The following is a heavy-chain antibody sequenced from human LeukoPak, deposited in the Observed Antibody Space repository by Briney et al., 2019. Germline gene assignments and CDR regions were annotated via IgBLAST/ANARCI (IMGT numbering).Heavy chain of an antibody. CDR3: AREGSPRIAAAFAEYFQH. CDR2: IIPIFGTA. D-gene: IGHD6-13*01. J-gene: IGHJ1*01. V-gene: IGHV1-69*06. Sequence: GASVKVSCKASGGTFSSYAISWVRQAPGQGLEWMGRIIPIFGTANYAQKFQGRVTITADKSTSTAYMELSSLRSEDTAVYYCAREGSPRIAAAFAEYFQHWGQGTLVTVSS. CDR1: GGTFSSYA.